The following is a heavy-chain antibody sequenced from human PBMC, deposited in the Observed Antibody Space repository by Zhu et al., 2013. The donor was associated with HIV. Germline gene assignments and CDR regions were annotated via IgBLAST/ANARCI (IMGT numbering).Heavy chain of an antibody. V-gene: IGHV1-2*02. Sequence: QVQLMQSKTEVEKPGASVKVSCKSSGFTFTDYYFHWVRQTPGQGLEWLGWINPYNGATDHAEQFRDRVIMTRDTTINTVYLQLSGLTSNDSAIYYCARDSAFTGATGGGLFYFDFWGQGALVTVSS. J-gene: IGHJ4*02. CDR1: GFTFTDYY. D-gene: IGHD1-1*01. CDR3: ARDSAFTGATGGGLFYFDF. CDR2: INPYNGAT.